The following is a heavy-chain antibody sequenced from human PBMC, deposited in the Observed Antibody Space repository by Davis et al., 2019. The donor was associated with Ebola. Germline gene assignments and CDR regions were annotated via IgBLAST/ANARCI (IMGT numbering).Heavy chain of an antibody. Sequence: SETLSLTCTVSGGSISSSSYYWGWIRQPPGKGLEWIGSIYYSGSTYYNPSLKSRANTSLDTSKNQFSLKLSSVIAADTAVYYCARMVRIGGAGIKWFDSWGQGTLVTVSS. D-gene: IGHD3-16*01. CDR3: ARMVRIGGAGIKWFDS. V-gene: IGHV4-39*07. CDR2: IYYSGST. J-gene: IGHJ5*01. CDR1: GGSISSSSYY.